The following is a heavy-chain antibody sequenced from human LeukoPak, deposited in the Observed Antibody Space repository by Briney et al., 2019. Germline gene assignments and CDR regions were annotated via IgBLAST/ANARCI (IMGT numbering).Heavy chain of an antibody. CDR3: ARDGDVYGSGWYRGGFDY. V-gene: IGHV4-4*02. Sequence: PSETLSLTCAVSGGSISSSNWWSWVRQPPGKGLEWIGEIYHGGSTNYNPSLKSRVTISLDKSKNQFSLKLTSVTAADTAFYYCARDGDVYGSGWYRGGFDYWGQGTLVTVSS. CDR1: GGSISSSNW. CDR2: IYHGGST. D-gene: IGHD6-19*01. J-gene: IGHJ4*02.